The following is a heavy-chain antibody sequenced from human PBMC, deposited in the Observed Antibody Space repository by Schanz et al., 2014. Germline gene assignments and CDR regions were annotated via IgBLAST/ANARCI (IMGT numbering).Heavy chain of an antibody. CDR2: VSSDGNND. V-gene: IGHV3-30*18. CDR1: GFTFSTHA. J-gene: IGHJ4*02. Sequence: VHLLDSGGGLVQPGGSLRLSCAASGFTFSTHAMHWVRQAPGKGLEWVALVSSDGNNDYYTDSVKGRFTISRDNSKNTLFLQMNSLRVEDSAIYYCAKDISDTSGKDDYWGQGTLVTVSS. CDR3: AKDISDTSGKDDY. D-gene: IGHD3-22*01.